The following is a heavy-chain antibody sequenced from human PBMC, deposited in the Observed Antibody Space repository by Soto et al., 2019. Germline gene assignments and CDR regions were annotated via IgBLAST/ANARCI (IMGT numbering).Heavy chain of an antibody. D-gene: IGHD6-19*01. CDR3: AHIVVAGLGYYFAY. CDR2: IYWDDDK. CDR1: GFSLSSTRMA. Sequence: QITLKESGPTLVKPTQTLTLTCTFSGFSLSSTRMAVGWIRQPPGKALEWLALIYWDDDKRYSPFLKSRLTITEDTSKTQVVLTMSPMDPVHTARYYCAHIVVAGLGYYFAYWGQGTLVTVSS. J-gene: IGHJ4*02. V-gene: IGHV2-5*02.